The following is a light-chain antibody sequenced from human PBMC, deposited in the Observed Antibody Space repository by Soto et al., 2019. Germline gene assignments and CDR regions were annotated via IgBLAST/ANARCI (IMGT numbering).Light chain of an antibody. Sequence: DIQMTRSPSTLSASVGDRVTITCRASQSMSYWLAWYQQKPGKAPKLLIYKATNLEAGVPSRFSGSGSGTEFTLTISSLQPDDFATYYCQQYNNYWGLTFGGGTKVEIK. CDR2: KAT. V-gene: IGKV1-5*03. CDR3: QQYNNYWGLT. CDR1: QSMSYW. J-gene: IGKJ4*01.